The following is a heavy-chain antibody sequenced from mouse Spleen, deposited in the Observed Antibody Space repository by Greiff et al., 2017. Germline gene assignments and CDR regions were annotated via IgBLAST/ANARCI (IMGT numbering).Heavy chain of an antibody. V-gene: IGHV1-52*01. Sequence: QVQLQQPGAELVRPGSSVKLSCKASGYTFTSYWMHWVKQRPIQGLEWIGNIDPSDSETHYNQKFKDKATLTVDKSSSTAYMQLSSLTSEDSAVYYCARYTTVGGYAMDYWGQGTSVTVSS. D-gene: IGHD1-1*01. CDR3: ARYTTVGGYAMDY. CDR1: GYTFTSYW. CDR2: IDPSDSET. J-gene: IGHJ4*01.